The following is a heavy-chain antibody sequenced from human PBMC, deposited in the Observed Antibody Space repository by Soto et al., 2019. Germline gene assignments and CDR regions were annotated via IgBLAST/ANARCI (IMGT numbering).Heavy chain of an antibody. CDR2: IYFRGTT. J-gene: IGHJ4*02. D-gene: IGHD3-22*01. V-gene: IGHV4-59*01. Sequence: PSETLSLTCTVSGGSISSYYWSWIRQPPGKGLEWIGYIYFRGTTNYNPSLKSRVTMSADTSKNQFSLKLNSVTAADTAVYYCARMNYYDTSGYPFDDWGQGTMVTVAS. CDR1: GGSISSYY. CDR3: ARMNYYDTSGYPFDD.